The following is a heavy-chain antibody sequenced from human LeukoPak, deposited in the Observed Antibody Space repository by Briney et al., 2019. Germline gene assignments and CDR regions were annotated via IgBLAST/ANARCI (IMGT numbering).Heavy chain of an antibody. CDR3: ARSCGGDCYSGFDY. J-gene: IGHJ4*02. D-gene: IGHD2-21*02. CDR2: ISSSISTI. CDR1: GFTFSTYS. V-gene: IGHV3-48*01. Sequence: PGGSLRLSCAASGFTFSTYSMNGVRQAPGKGLDWVSYISSSISTIYYADSVKGRFTISRDNAKNSLYLQMNSLRAEDTAVYYCARSCGGDCYSGFDYWGQGTLVTVSS.